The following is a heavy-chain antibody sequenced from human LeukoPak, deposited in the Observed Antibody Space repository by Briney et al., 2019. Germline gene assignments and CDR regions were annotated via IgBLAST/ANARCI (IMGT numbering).Heavy chain of an antibody. Sequence: SETLSLTCTVSGGSISSYYWSWIRQPPGKGLEWIGYIYTSGSTNYNPSLKSRVTISVDTSKNQFSLKLSSVTAADTAVYYCARHPHSSSINWFDPWGQGTLVTVSS. V-gene: IGHV4-4*09. CDR3: ARHPHSSSINWFDP. D-gene: IGHD6-6*01. J-gene: IGHJ5*02. CDR2: IYTSGST. CDR1: GGSISSYY.